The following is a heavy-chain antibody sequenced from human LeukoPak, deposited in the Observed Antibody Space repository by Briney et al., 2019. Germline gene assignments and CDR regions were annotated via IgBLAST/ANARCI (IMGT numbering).Heavy chain of an antibody. CDR3: AREARGTRAAYDI. Sequence: PGGSLRLPCAASGFTLSYYWMSWVRQAPGKGLEWVANIQEDGSNKYYMGSVKGRFTISRDNAKNSVYLQMNSLRAEDTAVYYCAREARGTRAAYDIWGQGTVVTVS. D-gene: IGHD1-1*01. V-gene: IGHV3-7*01. J-gene: IGHJ3*02. CDR2: IQEDGSNK. CDR1: GFTLSYYW.